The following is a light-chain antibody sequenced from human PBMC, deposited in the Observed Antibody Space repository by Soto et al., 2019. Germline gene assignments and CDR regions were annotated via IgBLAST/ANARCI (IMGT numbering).Light chain of an antibody. V-gene: IGKV1-16*02. CDR3: QLYISYPFT. Sequence: DIQMTQSPSSLSASVGDRVTITCRASQGIRKYLAWFQQKPGKAPKSLIYDASSLHSGVPSKFTGSTSATDFILTLNSLLPVVFATYYCQLYISYPFTFRPGIKVDIK. CDR2: DAS. J-gene: IGKJ3*01. CDR1: QGIRKY.